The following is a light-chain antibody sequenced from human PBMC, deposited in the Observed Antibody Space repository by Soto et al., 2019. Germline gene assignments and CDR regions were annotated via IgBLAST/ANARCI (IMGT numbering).Light chain of an antibody. CDR3: CSLEGSNALVV. CDR1: KNNLGSYDL. V-gene: IGLV2-23*01. CDR2: EAT. J-gene: IGLJ2*01. Sequence: QSALTQPASVSGSPGQSITVSCTGTKNNLGSYDLVSWYQKYPDKAPTLLIYEATKRPSGISDRFSGSKSGFTASLTISGLRAEDEADYYCCSLEGSNALVVFGEGTKLTVL.